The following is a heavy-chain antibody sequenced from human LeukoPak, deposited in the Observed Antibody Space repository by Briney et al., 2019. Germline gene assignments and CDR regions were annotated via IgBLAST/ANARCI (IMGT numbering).Heavy chain of an antibody. V-gene: IGHV4-59*01. J-gene: IGHJ5*02. CDR1: GGSISSYY. Sequence: SETLSLTCTVSGGSISSYYWSWIRQPPGKGLEWIGYIYYSGSTNYTPSLKSRVTISVDTSKNQFSLKLSSVTAADTAVYYCARLYNWFDPWGQGTLVTVSS. CDR2: IYYSGST. CDR3: ARLYNWFDP.